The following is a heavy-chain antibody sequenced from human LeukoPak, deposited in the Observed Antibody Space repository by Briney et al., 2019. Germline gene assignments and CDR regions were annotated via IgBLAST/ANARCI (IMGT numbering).Heavy chain of an antibody. CDR1: GGSITSGPYY. V-gene: IGHV4-39*01. D-gene: IGHD6-19*01. Sequence: SETLSLTCTVSGGSITSGPYYWSWIRQPPGMGLEWVGSISYSGSTYYNPSLNTRVTISVDTSKSQFSLKLSSVTAADTAVFYCVRRWGGSGWYYTDSWGQGTLVTVSS. CDR3: VRRWGGSGWYYTDS. J-gene: IGHJ4*02. CDR2: ISYSGST.